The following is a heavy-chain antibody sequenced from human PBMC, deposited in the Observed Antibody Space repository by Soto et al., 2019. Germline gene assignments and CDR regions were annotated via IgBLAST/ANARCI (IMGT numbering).Heavy chain of an antibody. Sequence: EVQVVESGGGLVQPGGSLRLSCAASGFKFSVYWMSWVRQAPGKGLEWVANINEEGSEKYYVDSVKGRLTISRDNAKNSLYLQMNSLRTEDTAVYYCARTKKGWFDPWGQGALVTVSS. V-gene: IGHV3-7*04. J-gene: IGHJ5*02. CDR2: INEEGSEK. CDR3: ARTKKGWFDP. CDR1: GFKFSVYW.